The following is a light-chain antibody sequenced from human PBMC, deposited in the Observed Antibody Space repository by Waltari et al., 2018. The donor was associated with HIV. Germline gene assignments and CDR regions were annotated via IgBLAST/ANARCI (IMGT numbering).Light chain of an antibody. CDR3: QQYYSTPWT. Sequence: DIVMTQSPDSLVVSLGERATINCKSSQSVLYRSNNRNYLAWYQQKPGQPPKLLIYWASTRESGVPDRFSGGGSGTDFTLTISSLQAEDVAVYYCQQYYSTPWTFGQGTKVEIK. CDR1: QSVLYRSNNRNY. V-gene: IGKV4-1*01. J-gene: IGKJ1*01. CDR2: WAS.